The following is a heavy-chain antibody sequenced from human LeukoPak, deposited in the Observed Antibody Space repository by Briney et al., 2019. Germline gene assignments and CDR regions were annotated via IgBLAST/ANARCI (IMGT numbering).Heavy chain of an antibody. CDR1: GFTFSSYA. CDR2: ISYDGSNK. CDR3: ARSPSSLVGVTIDY. V-gene: IGHV3-30*04. D-gene: IGHD1-26*01. Sequence: PGRSLRPSCAASGFTFSSYAMHWVRQAPGKGLEWVAVISYDGSNKYYADSVKGRFTISRDNSKNTLYLQMNSLRAEDTAVYYCARSPSSLVGVTIDYWGQGTLVTVSS. J-gene: IGHJ4*02.